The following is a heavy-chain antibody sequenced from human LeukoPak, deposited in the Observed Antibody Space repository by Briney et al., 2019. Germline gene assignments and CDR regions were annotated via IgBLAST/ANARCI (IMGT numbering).Heavy chain of an antibody. Sequence: KPSESLSLTCNVSGNSISSGYYWGWIRQPPGKGLEWIGGISHGDSAYYNPSLKSRVTISVDTSKNQFSLKLSSVTAADTAVYYCARESVIPAAMSYYGVSYYFDYWGQGTLVTVSS. CDR2: ISHGDSA. CDR1: GNSISSGYY. CDR3: ARESVIPAAMSYYGVSYYFDY. J-gene: IGHJ4*02. D-gene: IGHD2-2*01. V-gene: IGHV4-38-2*02.